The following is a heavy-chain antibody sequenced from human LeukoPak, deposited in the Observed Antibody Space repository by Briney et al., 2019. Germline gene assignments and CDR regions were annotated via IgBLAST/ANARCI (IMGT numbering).Heavy chain of an antibody. Sequence: SETLSLTCAVYGGSFSGYYWSWIRQPPGEGLEWIGEINHSGSTNYNPSLKSRVTISVDTSKNQFSLKLSSVTAADTAVYYCARGLPTVVTPRGGRYFDYWGQGTLVTVSS. CDR1: GGSFSGYY. J-gene: IGHJ4*02. V-gene: IGHV4-34*01. CDR2: INHSGST. CDR3: ARGLPTVVTPRGGRYFDY. D-gene: IGHD4-23*01.